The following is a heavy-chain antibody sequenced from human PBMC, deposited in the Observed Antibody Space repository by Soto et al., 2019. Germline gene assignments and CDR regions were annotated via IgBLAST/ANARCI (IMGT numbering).Heavy chain of an antibody. CDR2: INHSGST. CDR1: GGSFSGYC. V-gene: IGHV4-34*01. Sequence: PSETLSLTCAVYGGSFSGYCWSWIRQPPGKGLEWIGEINHSGSTNYNPSLKSRVTISVDTSKNQFSLKLSSVTAADTAVYYCASGPYSSSWYYWFDPWGQGTLVTVSS. J-gene: IGHJ5*02. CDR3: ASGPYSSSWYYWFDP. D-gene: IGHD6-13*01.